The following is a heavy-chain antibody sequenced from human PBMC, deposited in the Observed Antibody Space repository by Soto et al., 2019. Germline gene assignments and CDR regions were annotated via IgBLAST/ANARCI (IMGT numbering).Heavy chain of an antibody. D-gene: IGHD1-1*01. CDR1: GYSFTSYW. Sequence: GESLKISCKGSGYSFTSYWIGWVRQMPGKGLEGMGIIYPGDSDTRYSPSFQGQVTISADKSIRTAYLQWSSLKASDTAMYYCARRDVGTPDAKDAFDIWGQGTMVTV. CDR3: ARRDVGTPDAKDAFDI. CDR2: IYPGDSDT. J-gene: IGHJ3*02. V-gene: IGHV5-51*01.